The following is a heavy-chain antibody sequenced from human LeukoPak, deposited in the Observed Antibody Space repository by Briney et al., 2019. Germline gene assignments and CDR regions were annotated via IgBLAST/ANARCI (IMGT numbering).Heavy chain of an antibody. J-gene: IGHJ4*02. CDR2: IYYSGST. Sequence: SETLSLTCTVSGGSISSYYWSWIRQPPGKGLEWIGYIYYSGSTNYNPSLKSRVTISVDTSKNQFSLKLSPVTAADTAVYYCARGKRYFDYWGQGTLVTVSS. CDR1: GGSISSYY. CDR3: ARGKRYFDY. V-gene: IGHV4-59*01.